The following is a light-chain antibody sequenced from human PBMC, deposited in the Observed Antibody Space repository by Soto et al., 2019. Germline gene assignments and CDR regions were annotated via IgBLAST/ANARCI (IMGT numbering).Light chain of an antibody. CDR3: CSYAGNSEV. CDR1: SGDVGGYNL. J-gene: IGLJ1*01. V-gene: IGLV2-23*02. Sequence: QPVLTQPASVSGSPGQSITIPCTGTSGDVGGYNLVSWYQQHPGKAPKLMIYEVTERPSGVSNRFSGSKSGNTASLTISGLQPDDAADYYCCSYAGNSEVFGTGTKLTVL. CDR2: EVT.